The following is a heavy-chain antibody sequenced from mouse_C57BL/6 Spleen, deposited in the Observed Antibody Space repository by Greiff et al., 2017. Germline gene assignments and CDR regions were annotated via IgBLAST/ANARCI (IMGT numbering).Heavy chain of an antibody. J-gene: IGHJ4*01. V-gene: IGHV5-15*01. Sequence: EVHLVESGGGLVQPGGSLKLSCAASGFTFSDYGMAWVRQAPRKGPEWVAFISNLAYSIYYADTVTGRFTIYRENAKNTLYLEMSSLRSEDTAMYYCARHRGYDGGMDYWGQGTSVTVSS. D-gene: IGHD2-2*01. CDR3: ARHRGYDGGMDY. CDR2: ISNLAYSI. CDR1: GFTFSDYG.